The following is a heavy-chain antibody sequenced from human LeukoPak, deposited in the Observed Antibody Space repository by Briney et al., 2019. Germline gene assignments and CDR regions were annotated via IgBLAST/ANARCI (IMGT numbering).Heavy chain of an antibody. CDR2: IYYSGST. D-gene: IGHD3-10*01. J-gene: IGHJ4*02. Sequence: SETLSLTCNFSSGSISPYFWSWIRQTPGKGLEWIGYIYYSGSTNYNPSLKSRVTISVDTSKNQFSLKLSSVTAADTAVYYCARETRGVITYWGQGTLVTVSS. CDR1: SGSISPYF. CDR3: ARETRGVITY. V-gene: IGHV4-59*01.